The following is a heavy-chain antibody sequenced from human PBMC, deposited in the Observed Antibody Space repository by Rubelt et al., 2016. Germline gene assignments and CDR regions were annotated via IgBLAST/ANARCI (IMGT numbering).Heavy chain of an antibody. CDR2: IKQVGSGR. CDR3: ARGNL. J-gene: IGHJ4*02. V-gene: IGHV3-7*03. CDR1: GFTFSSYW. Sequence: EVQLVESGGGLVQPGGSLRLSCAASGFTFSSYWMSWVRQAPGKGLEWVANIKQVGSGRFCLECVKGRLTISGDNAKDPLYLQMNDLRAEDTAVYYCARGNLWGQGTLVTVSS.